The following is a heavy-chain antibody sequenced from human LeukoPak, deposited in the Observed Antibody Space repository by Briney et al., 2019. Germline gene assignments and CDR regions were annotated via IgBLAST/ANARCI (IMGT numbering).Heavy chain of an antibody. CDR1: GFTFSSYA. V-gene: IGHV3-23*01. J-gene: IGHJ4*02. D-gene: IGHD6-19*01. CDR2: ISGSGGST. Sequence: GGSLRLSCAASGFTFSSYAMSWVRQAPGKGLEWVSAISGSGGSTYYADSVKGRCTISRDNSKNTLYLQMNSLRAEDTAVYYCAKSMVKEWLYSFDYWGQGTLVTVSS. CDR3: AKSMVKEWLYSFDY.